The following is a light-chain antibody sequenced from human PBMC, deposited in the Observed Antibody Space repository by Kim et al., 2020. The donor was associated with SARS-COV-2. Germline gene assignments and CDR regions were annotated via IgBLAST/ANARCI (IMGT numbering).Light chain of an antibody. CDR1: QGISSY. Sequence: AATGDRVTITCRASQGISSYLAWYHHKPGKAPKLLIYAASTLQSGVPSRCSGSGSGTDFTLTISCLQSEDFATYYCLQYYSYPLTFGGGTKVDIK. CDR3: LQYYSYPLT. J-gene: IGKJ4*01. V-gene: IGKV1-8*01. CDR2: AAS.